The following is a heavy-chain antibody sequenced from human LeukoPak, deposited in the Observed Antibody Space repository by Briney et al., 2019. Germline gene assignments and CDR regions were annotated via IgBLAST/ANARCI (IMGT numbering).Heavy chain of an antibody. Sequence: GGSLRLSCAASGFTVSSNYMSWVRQAPGKGLEWVSVIYSGGSTYYADSAKGRFTISRDNSKNTLYLQMNSLRAEDTAVYYCARDTLSYGKSDYWGQGTLVTVSS. CDR1: GFTVSSNY. J-gene: IGHJ4*02. CDR2: IYSGGST. V-gene: IGHV3-66*01. CDR3: ARDTLSYGKSDY. D-gene: IGHD1-14*01.